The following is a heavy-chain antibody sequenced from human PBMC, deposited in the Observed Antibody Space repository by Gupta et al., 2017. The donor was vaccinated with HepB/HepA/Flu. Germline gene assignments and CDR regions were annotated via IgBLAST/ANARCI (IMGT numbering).Heavy chain of an antibody. J-gene: IGHJ6*03. V-gene: IGHV3-23*01. D-gene: IGHD3-3*02. CDR1: GFSFGGTP. Sequence: EVQLLESGGGLVQPGGSLRLSCAVSGFSFGGTPLSWVRQAPGKGLEWVSGIGSDMRPHYTDSVRGRFTISRDNSENTMYLQMSSLRAEDTAVYYCAKDLHFWSGMDVWGKGTTVTVSS. CDR3: AKDLHFWSGMDV. CDR2: IGSDMRP.